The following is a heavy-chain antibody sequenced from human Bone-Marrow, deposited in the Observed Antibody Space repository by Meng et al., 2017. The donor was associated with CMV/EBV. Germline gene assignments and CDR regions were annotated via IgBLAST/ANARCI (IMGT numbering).Heavy chain of an antibody. J-gene: IGHJ4*02. V-gene: IGHV3-30*02. CDR2: IRYDGSNK. Sequence: GESLKISCAASGFTFSSYWMSWVRQAPGKGLEWVAFIRYDGSNKYYADSVKGRFTISRDNSKNTLYLQMNSLRAEDTAVYYCAKSGMGSSGYSPYFFDYWAQGTLVTVSS. CDR1: GFTFSSYW. D-gene: IGHD3-22*01. CDR3: AKSGMGSSGYSPYFFDY.